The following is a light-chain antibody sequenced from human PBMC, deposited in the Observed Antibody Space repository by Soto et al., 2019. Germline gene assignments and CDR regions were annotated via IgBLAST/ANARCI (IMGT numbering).Light chain of an antibody. V-gene: IGKV3-20*01. CDR3: QQYGSSTWT. Sequence: EIVLTQSPGTLSLSPGERATLSCRASQRVSSSYLAWYQQKPGQAPRLLIYGASSRATGIPDRFSGSGSGTEFNLTISRLEPEDFAVYYCQQYGSSTWTFGQGTKVEIK. J-gene: IGKJ1*01. CDR2: GAS. CDR1: QRVSSSY.